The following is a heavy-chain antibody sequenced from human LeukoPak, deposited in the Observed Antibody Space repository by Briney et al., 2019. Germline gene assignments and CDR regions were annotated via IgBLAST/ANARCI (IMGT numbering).Heavy chain of an antibody. CDR3: AKDGPYYYDSTGYYIHYYYGMDV. V-gene: IGHV3-23*01. D-gene: IGHD3-22*01. CDR1: GFTFSSYV. CDR2: IRGSGDNT. Sequence: GGSLRLSCAASGFTFSSYVMNWVRQAPGKGLEWVSGIRGSGDNTYYADSVKGRFTISRDNSKNTLYLQINSLRAEDTAVYYCAKDGPYYYDSTGYYIHYYYGMDVWGQGTTVTVSS. J-gene: IGHJ6*02.